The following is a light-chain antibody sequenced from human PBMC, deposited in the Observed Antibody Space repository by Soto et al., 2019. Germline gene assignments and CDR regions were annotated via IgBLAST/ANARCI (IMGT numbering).Light chain of an antibody. CDR2: WAS. CDR3: QQYYSTPQT. V-gene: IGKV4-1*01. Sequence: DIVMTQSPDSLAVSLGERATINCKSSQNILYSSHNNNYLAWYQQKPGQPPKLLIYWASTRESGVPDRFSGSGSGTDFTLTISSLQAEDVAVYYCQQYYSTPQTFGQGTKVEVK. J-gene: IGKJ1*01. CDR1: QNILYSSHNNNY.